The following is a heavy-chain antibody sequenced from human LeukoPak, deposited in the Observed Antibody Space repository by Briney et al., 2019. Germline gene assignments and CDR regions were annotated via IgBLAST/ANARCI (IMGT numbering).Heavy chain of an antibody. Sequence: SETLSLTCTVSGYSITRGYNWGWVRQSPGKGLEWIASISHAGDTYYNPSLKSRVTISVDTSKNHFSLNLASVTAPDTAVYFWGGGEVGEFDHWGQGTLVTVSS. V-gene: IGHV4-38-2*02. J-gene: IGHJ4*02. CDR2: ISHAGDT. CDR3: GGGEVGEFDH. CDR1: GYSITRGYN. D-gene: IGHD1-26*01.